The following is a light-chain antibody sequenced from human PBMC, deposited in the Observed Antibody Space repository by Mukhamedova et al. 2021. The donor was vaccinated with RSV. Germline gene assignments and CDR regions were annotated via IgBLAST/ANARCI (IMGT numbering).Light chain of an antibody. V-gene: IGLV3-25*03. Sequence: GQTARITCSGDALPKQYAYWYQQKPGQAPVLVIYKDSERPSGIPERFSGSSSGTTVTLTISGVQAEDEADYYCQSADSSGTFYVFG. CDR2: KDS. J-gene: IGLJ1*01. CDR3: QSADSSGTFYV. CDR1: ALPKQY.